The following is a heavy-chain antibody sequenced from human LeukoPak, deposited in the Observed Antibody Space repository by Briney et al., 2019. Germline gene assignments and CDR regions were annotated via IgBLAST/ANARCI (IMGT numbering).Heavy chain of an antibody. CDR3: ARDYYDSSGYAGSGYFQH. CDR1: GYSISSGYY. V-gene: IGHV4-38-2*02. Sequence: SETVSLTCTVSGYSISSGYYWGWIRQPPGKGLEWIGSIYHSGSTYYNPSLKSRVTISVDTSKNQFSLKLSSVTAADTAVYYCARDYYDSSGYAGSGYFQHWGQGTLVTVSS. J-gene: IGHJ1*01. CDR2: IYHSGST. D-gene: IGHD3-22*01.